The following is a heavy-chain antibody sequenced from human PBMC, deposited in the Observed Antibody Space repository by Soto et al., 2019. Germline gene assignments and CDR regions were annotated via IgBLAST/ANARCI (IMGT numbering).Heavy chain of an antibody. J-gene: IGHJ5*02. Sequence: QVQLVESGGGVVQPGTSLTLSCVGSGFTFSSYAFHWIRQAPGKGLEWVASVSFDGNNKSYGESVKGRFSVSRDNVKNSLYLQMNDARPEETAVSFCANLMGSKRTFGLVDPWGPGTLGTVSS. CDR2: VSFDGNNK. CDR3: ANLMGSKRTFGLVDP. CDR1: GFTFSSYA. D-gene: IGHD3-16*01. V-gene: IGHV3-30*18.